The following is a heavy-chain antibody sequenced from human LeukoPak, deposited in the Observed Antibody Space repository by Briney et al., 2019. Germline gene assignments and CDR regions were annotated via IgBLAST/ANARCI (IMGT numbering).Heavy chain of an antibody. D-gene: IGHD3-22*01. Sequence: SETLSLTCAVSGVSISPYYWAWIRQPPGKGLEWIGYIHTSGSNNQYPSLKSRVTISGDKYKNTFSLRLTSVTAADTAVYYCAREGNYYDSSGYYHTFDYWGQGTLVSVSS. CDR1: GVSISPYY. CDR3: AREGNYYDSSGYYHTFDY. CDR2: IHTSGSN. J-gene: IGHJ4*02. V-gene: IGHV4-4*09.